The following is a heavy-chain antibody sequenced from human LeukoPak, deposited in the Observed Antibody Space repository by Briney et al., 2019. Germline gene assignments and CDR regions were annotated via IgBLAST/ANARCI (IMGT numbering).Heavy chain of an antibody. J-gene: IGHJ5*02. Sequence: NPSETLSLTCAAYGGSFSGYYWSWIRQPPGKGLEWVGEINHSGSTNYNPYLKSRLTISVDTSKNQFSLKLSSVTAAETAVYYCARGRFFMTLCFSRPNWFDPWGQGTLVTVSS. V-gene: IGHV4-34*01. CDR1: GGSFSGYY. CDR2: INHSGST. D-gene: IGHD3/OR15-3a*01. CDR3: ARGRFFMTLCFSRPNWFDP.